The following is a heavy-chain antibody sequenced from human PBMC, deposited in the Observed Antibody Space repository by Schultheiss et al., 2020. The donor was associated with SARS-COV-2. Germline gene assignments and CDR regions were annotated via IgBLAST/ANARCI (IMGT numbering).Heavy chain of an antibody. D-gene: IGHD3-10*01. CDR1: GDSVSSNSAA. CDR2: TYYRSKWYN. Sequence: SETLSLTCAISGDSVSSNSAAWNWIRQSPSRGLEWLGRTYYRSKWYNDYAESVKSRITINPDTSKNQFSLQLSSVTAADTAVYYCARARRMVRDFSDSWGQGTLVTVSS. CDR3: ARARRMVRDFSDS. V-gene: IGHV6-1*01. J-gene: IGHJ4*02.